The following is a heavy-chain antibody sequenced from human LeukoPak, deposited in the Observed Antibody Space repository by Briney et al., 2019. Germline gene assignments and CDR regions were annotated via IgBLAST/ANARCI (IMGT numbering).Heavy chain of an antibody. CDR3: ARDRSDYYPDAFDI. Sequence: PGGSLRLSCAASGFTFSTCNMNWVRQAPGKGLEWDSSISSSSSYIYYADSVKGRFTISRDNAKNSLYLQMNSLRAEDTALYYCARDRSDYYPDAFDIWGQGTMVTVSS. CDR2: ISSSSSYI. J-gene: IGHJ3*02. D-gene: IGHD3-3*01. CDR1: GFTFSTCN. V-gene: IGHV3-21*01.